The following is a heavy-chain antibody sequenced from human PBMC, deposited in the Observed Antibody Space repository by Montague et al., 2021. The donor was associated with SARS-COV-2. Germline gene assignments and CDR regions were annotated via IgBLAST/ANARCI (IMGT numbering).Heavy chain of an antibody. V-gene: IGHV3-9*01. CDR2: IHWNSNAL. CDR1: GFAFDDYA. D-gene: IGHD5-24*01. CDR3: AKGRSGYNIRQVATLDF. Sequence: SLRLSCAASGFAFDDYAMHLVRQVPGKGLEWVSGIHWNSNALGTADSXRGRFTISRDNAKSSLYLQMNSLRIEDTALYYCAKGRSGYNIRQVATLDFWGQGTLVTVST. J-gene: IGHJ4*02.